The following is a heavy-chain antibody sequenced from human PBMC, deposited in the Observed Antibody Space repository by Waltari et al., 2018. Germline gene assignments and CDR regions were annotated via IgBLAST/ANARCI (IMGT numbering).Heavy chain of an antibody. Sequence: EVQGVEAGGGVVRRGGSLRLACKGSGVTLKTYGLSWDGQGPGKGLGWVCGIHWNGDSASYADSVKGRFTISRDNAENSLHLQMNSLTAEDTALYFCARDYYYDSSGYYGLDPWGQGTLVTVS. CDR1: GVTLKTYG. D-gene: IGHD3-22*01. V-gene: IGHV3-20*04. J-gene: IGHJ5*02. CDR2: IHWNGDSA. CDR3: ARDYYYDSSGYYGLDP.